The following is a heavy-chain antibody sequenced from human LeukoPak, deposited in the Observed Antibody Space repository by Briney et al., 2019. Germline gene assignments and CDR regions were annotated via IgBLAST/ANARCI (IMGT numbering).Heavy chain of an antibody. J-gene: IGHJ4*02. Sequence: GGSLRLSCAASGFTFSDYYMSWIRQAPGKGLEWVSYISSSGSTLYYADSVKGRFTISRDNAKNSLYLQMNSLRAEDTAVYYCARVVPKKYYFDYWGQGTLVTVSS. CDR3: ARVVPKKYYFDY. CDR1: GFTFSDYY. D-gene: IGHD4/OR15-4a*01. V-gene: IGHV3-11*01. CDR2: ISSSGSTL.